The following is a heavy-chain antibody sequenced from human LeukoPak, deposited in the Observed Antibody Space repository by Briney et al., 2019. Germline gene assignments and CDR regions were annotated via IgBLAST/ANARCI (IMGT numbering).Heavy chain of an antibody. D-gene: IGHD1-26*01. Sequence: GGSLRLSCETSGFIFSNCWMTWVRQAPGKGLEWVAFIRYDGSNKYYADSVKGRFTISRDNSKNTLYLQMNSLRAEDTAVYYCAKEVDYYYYFDYWGQGTLVTVSS. CDR2: IRYDGSNK. CDR3: AKEVDYYYYFDY. J-gene: IGHJ4*02. CDR1: GFIFSNCW. V-gene: IGHV3-30*02.